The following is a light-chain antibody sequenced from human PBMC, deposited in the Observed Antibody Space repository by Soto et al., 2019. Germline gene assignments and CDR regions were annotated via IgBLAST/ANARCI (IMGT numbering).Light chain of an antibody. V-gene: IGKV4-1*01. CDR3: QQYYSTPLA. CDR1: QSVLYRSNSKNY. CDR2: WAS. Sequence: IVMTQSPDSLAVSLGERATINCKSSQSVLYRSNSKNYLAWYQQKPGQPPRLLIYWASTRESGVPDRFSGSGSGTDFTLTISSLQAEDVDVYYCQQYYSTPLAFGGGTKVDIK. J-gene: IGKJ4*01.